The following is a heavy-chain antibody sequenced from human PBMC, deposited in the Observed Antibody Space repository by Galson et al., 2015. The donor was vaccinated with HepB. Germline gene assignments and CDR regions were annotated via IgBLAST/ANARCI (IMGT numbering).Heavy chain of an antibody. Sequence: QSGAEVKKPGESLRISCKASGYSFTSYWITWVRQMPGKGLEWMGRIEPSDSYTNYSPSFQGHVTISADKSISTAYLQWGSLKASDTAMYYCARQRDYASPRIDYWGQGLLVTVSS. CDR2: IEPSDSYT. CDR3: ARQRDYASPRIDY. D-gene: IGHD4-17*01. CDR1: GYSFTSYW. J-gene: IGHJ4*02. V-gene: IGHV5-10-1*01.